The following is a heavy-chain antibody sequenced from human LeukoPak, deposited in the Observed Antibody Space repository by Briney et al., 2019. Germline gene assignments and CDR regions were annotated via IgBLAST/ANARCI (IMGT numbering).Heavy chain of an antibody. CDR2: INDSGSS. V-gene: IGHV4-34*01. Sequence: SETLSLTCAVYGGSFGGYYWSWIRQPPGKGLEWIGEINDSGSSNYIPSLKSRVTISVDRSKNQFSLWLSSVTAADTAMYYCASPPPYGDYSFDYWGQGTLVTVSS. CDR1: GGSFGGYY. J-gene: IGHJ4*02. D-gene: IGHD4-17*01. CDR3: ASPPPYGDYSFDY.